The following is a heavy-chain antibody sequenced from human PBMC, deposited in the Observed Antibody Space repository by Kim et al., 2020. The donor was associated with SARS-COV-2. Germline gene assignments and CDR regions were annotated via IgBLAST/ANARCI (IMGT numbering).Heavy chain of an antibody. J-gene: IGHJ4*02. CDR3: AKEAYYGAD. D-gene: IGHD3-10*01. CDR2: IDARQNAT. V-gene: IGHV3-48*04. Sequence: GGSLRLSCVASGFSFSHYGMHWVRQAPGKGLEWIAHIDARQNATYYAESVRGRVTISRDHTKKLLFLHMTGLKVEDTAVYYCAKEAYYGADWGQGTVLTVSS. CDR1: GFSFSHYG.